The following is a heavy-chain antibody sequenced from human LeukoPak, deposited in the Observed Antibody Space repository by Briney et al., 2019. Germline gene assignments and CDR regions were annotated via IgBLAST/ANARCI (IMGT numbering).Heavy chain of an antibody. Sequence: SETLSLTCTVSGGSIGSYYWSWIRQPPGKGLEWIGYIYYSGSTNYNPSLKSRVTISVDTSKNQFSLKLSSVTAADTAVYYCARVYYDSSGYQETPDAFDIWGQGTMVTVSS. D-gene: IGHD3-22*01. V-gene: IGHV4-59*01. CDR1: GGSIGSYY. J-gene: IGHJ3*02. CDR3: ARVYYDSSGYQETPDAFDI. CDR2: IYYSGST.